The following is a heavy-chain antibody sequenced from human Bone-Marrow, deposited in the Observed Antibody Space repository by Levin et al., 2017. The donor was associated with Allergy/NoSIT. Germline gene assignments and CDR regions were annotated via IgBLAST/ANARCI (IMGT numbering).Heavy chain of an antibody. J-gene: IGHJ3*01. CDR3: AREGLGMRLDAFDV. CDR1: GFPFSRFA. CDR2: VGVRATTT. Sequence: LSLTCVASGFPFSRFAFNWVRQTPGKGLEWISYVGVRATTTYYADSVKGRFTISRDNAKNSLFLQLSSLRAEDTAVYYCAREGLGMRLDAFDVWGQGAVVTVSS. V-gene: IGHV3-48*03. D-gene: IGHD7-27*01.